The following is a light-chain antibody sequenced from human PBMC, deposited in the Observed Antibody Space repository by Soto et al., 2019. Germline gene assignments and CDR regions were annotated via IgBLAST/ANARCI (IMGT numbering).Light chain of an antibody. CDR3: QQYNNYGSWT. Sequence: DIQMTQSPSTLSASVGDRVTITCRASQSISGWLAWYQQNPGKAPKLLIYKASTLESGVPSRFSGSGSGTEFTLTISSLQHDDFATYYCQQYNNYGSWTFGQGTKVEIK. CDR2: KAS. V-gene: IGKV1-5*03. CDR1: QSISGW. J-gene: IGKJ1*01.